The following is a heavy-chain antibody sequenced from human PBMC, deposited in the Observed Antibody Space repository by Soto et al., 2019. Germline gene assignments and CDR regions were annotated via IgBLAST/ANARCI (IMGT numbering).Heavy chain of an antibody. D-gene: IGHD2-15*01. Sequence: SETRSLTCAVGGGSFSGYCWEWIGQEPGRWLEGIGGIDHSGRTSYNTSLKSRVTISVDTSKNHFSLKMSSVTDADTAVYYCASGGEAATLYYHYGMDVRGQGSTVT. CDR3: ASGGEAATLYYHYGMDV. CDR2: IDHSGRT. CDR1: GGSFSGYC. J-gene: IGHJ6*02. V-gene: IGHV4-34*01.